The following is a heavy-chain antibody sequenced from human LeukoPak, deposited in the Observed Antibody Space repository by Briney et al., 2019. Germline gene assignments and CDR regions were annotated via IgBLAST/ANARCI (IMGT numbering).Heavy chain of an antibody. CDR1: GGSMSNYY. CDR2: IFYSGST. V-gene: IGHV4-59*01. CDR3: ARDLGYASGWYYFDH. J-gene: IGHJ4*02. D-gene: IGHD6-19*01. Sequence: PSETLSLTCSVSGGSMSNYYWSWIRQPPEKGLEWIGNIFYSGSTNYNPSLKSRVTILVDTSKKQFSLKLRSMTAADTAVYFCARDLGYASGWYYFDHWGQGTLVTVSS.